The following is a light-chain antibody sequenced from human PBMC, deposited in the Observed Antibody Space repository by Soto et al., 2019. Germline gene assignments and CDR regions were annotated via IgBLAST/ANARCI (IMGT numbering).Light chain of an antibody. J-gene: IGKJ4*01. V-gene: IGKV3-11*01. CDR2: DAS. Sequence: EIALTQSPATLFLSPGERATLSCRASQSVNWHLAWYQQQPGQAPRLLIYDASKRATGIAARFTGSGSGTDFTFTISSLESEDFAIYYCQQRGTWPPTFGGGTKVEIK. CDR1: QSVNWH. CDR3: QQRGTWPPT.